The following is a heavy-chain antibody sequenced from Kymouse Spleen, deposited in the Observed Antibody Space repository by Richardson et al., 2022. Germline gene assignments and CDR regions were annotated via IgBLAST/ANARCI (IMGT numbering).Heavy chain of an antibody. CDR3: ARASSTVTTWADAFDI. V-gene: IGHV3-72*01. Sequence: EVQLVESGGGLVQPGGSLRLSCAASGFTFSDHYMDWVRQAPGKGLEWVGRTRNKANSYTTEYAASVKGRFTISRDDSKNSLYLQMNSLKTEDTAVYYCARASSTVTTWADAFDIWGQGTMVTVSS. J-gene: IGHJ3*02. D-gene: IGHD4-11,IGHD4-11*01. CDR1: GFTFSDHY. CDR2: TRNKANSYTT.